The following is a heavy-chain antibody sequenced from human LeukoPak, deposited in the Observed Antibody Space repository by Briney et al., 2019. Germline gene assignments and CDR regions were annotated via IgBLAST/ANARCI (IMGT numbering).Heavy chain of an antibody. V-gene: IGHV4-34*01. CDR2: INHSGNT. Sequence: SETLSLTCAVYGGSFSGYYWSWIRQPPGKGLEWIGEINHSGNTNYNPSLKSRVTISVDTSKNQFSLKLSSVTAADTAVYYCARTRGYSYGYFRFDYWGQGTLVTVSS. D-gene: IGHD5-18*01. CDR1: GGSFSGYY. CDR3: ARTRGYSYGYFRFDY. J-gene: IGHJ4*02.